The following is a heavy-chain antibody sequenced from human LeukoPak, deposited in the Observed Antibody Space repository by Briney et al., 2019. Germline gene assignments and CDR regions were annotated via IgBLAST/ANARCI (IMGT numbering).Heavy chain of an antibody. CDR1: ASTFSGYS. J-gene: IGHJ4*02. CDR2: ISSSSSIM. D-gene: IGHD3-10*01. Sequence: GGSLRLSCAASASTFSGYSMTWVRQAPGKGLEWVSYISSSSSIMSYADSVKGRFTISRDNAKNSLYLQMNSLRDEDTAVYYCVRESRFHFDYWGQGTLVTVSS. V-gene: IGHV3-48*02. CDR3: VRESRFHFDY.